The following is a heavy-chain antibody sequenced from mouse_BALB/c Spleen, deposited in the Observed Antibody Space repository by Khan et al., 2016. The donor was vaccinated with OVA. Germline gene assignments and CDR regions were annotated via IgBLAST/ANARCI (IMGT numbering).Heavy chain of an antibody. CDR1: GYSITSDYA. Sequence: VQLKESGPGLVKPSPSLSLTCTVTGYSITSDYAWNWIRQFPGNKLEWMGYISYSGNTKYNPSLKSRISITRDTSKNQFFLQLNFVTFEDTARYYCPRIQGGDFDYWGQGTTLTVSS. CDR2: ISYSGNT. V-gene: IGHV3-2*02. D-gene: IGHD3-2*02. J-gene: IGHJ2*01. CDR3: PRIQGGDFDY.